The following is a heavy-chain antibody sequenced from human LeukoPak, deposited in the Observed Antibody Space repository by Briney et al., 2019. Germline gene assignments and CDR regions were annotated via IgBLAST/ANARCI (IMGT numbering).Heavy chain of an antibody. D-gene: IGHD2-8*01. J-gene: IGHJ4*02. CDR2: ISSSSSYI. Sequence: GGSLRLSCAASGFTFSSYSMNWVRQAPGKGLEWVSSISSSSSYIYYADSVKGRFTISRNNAKNTLYLQMNSLRAEDTAVYYCARGPLGYCTNGVCYLGDYWGQGTLVTVSS. V-gene: IGHV3-21*01. CDR3: ARGPLGYCTNGVCYLGDY. CDR1: GFTFSSYS.